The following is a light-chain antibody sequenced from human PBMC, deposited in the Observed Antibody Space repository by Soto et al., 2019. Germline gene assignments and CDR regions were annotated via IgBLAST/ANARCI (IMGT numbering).Light chain of an antibody. CDR3: ISYASTSLYV. J-gene: IGLJ1*01. CDR2: EVS. CDR1: SSDVGAYNY. V-gene: IGLV2-14*01. Sequence: QSVLTQPASVSGSPGQSITISCTGTSSDVGAYNYVSWYQQYPGKAPKVMIFEVSHRPSGVSNRFSGSKSGNTASLTISGLQVEDEADYYCISYASTSLYVFGTGTKLTVL.